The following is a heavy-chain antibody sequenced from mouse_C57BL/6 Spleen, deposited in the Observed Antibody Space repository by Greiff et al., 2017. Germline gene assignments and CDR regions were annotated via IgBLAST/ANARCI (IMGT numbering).Heavy chain of an antibody. CDR2: IYPRDGST. V-gene: IGHV1-78*01. CDR1: GYTFTDHT. Sequence: VKLVESDAELVKPGASVKISCKVSGYTFTDHTIHWMKQRPEQGLEWIGYIYPRDGSTKYNEKFKGKATLTADKSSSTAYMQLNSLTSEDSAVYFCASPIYYDYDWFAYWGQGTLVTVSA. J-gene: IGHJ3*01. D-gene: IGHD2-4*01. CDR3: ASPIYYDYDWFAY.